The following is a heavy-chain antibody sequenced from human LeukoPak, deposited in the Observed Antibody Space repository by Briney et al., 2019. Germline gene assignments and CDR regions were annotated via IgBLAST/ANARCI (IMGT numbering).Heavy chain of an antibody. D-gene: IGHD3-3*01. CDR2: ISGSGNSI. V-gene: IGHV3-11*01. CDR3: ATGVSGVAIFWSGYYTGPFDY. J-gene: IGHJ4*02. Sequence: GGSLRLSCAASGFTFSGYYMAWIRKAPGKGLEWVSYISGSGNSIYYADSVKGRFTISRDNAKHSLSLQMNRLRAENTDVYYCATGVSGVAIFWSGYYTGPFDYWGQGTLVTVSS. CDR1: GFTFSGYY.